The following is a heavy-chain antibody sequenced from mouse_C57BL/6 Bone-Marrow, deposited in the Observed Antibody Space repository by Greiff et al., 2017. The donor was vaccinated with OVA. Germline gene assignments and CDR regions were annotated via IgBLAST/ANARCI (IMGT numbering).Heavy chain of an antibody. D-gene: IGHD2-13*01. CDR3: ARQPLAVTRYFAV. V-gene: IGHV5-6*01. CDR2: ISSGGSYT. J-gene: IGHJ1*01. Sequence: EVKLVESGGDLVKPGGSLKLSCVASGFTFSSYGMSWVRQIPDKRLEWVANISSGGSYTYYPDSVKGRFTTSRDNAKNTLYLQMSSLKSEDTAMYYSARQPLAVTRYFAVWGAGTTVTVSS. CDR1: GFTFSSYG.